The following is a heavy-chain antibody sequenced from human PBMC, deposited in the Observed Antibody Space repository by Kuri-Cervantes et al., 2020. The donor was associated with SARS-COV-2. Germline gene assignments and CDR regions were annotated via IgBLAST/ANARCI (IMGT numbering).Heavy chain of an antibody. CDR3: ARKGDWAYFDY. J-gene: IGHJ4*02. D-gene: IGHD3-9*01. Sequence: ASVKVSCEASRYTFTYYYIHWVRQAPGQGLEWMGSINPNSGDTHYAQRFQGRVIMTRDTSITTAYMDLSRLTSDDTAVYYCARKGDWAYFDYWGQGTLVTVSS. CDR1: RYTFTYYY. V-gene: IGHV1-2*02. CDR2: INPNSGDT.